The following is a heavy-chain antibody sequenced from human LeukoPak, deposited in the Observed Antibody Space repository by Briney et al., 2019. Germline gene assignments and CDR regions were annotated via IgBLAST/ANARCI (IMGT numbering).Heavy chain of an antibody. V-gene: IGHV3-30-3*01. D-gene: IGHD4-17*01. CDR1: GFTFSSNA. CDR3: ARDPDYGDLFYFDY. Sequence: GGSLRLSCAASGFTFSSNAMHWVRQAPGKGLEWVAVISYDGSNKYYADSVKGRFTISRDNSKNTLYLQMNSLRAEDTAVYYCARDPDYGDLFYFDYWGQGTLVTVSS. J-gene: IGHJ4*02. CDR2: ISYDGSNK.